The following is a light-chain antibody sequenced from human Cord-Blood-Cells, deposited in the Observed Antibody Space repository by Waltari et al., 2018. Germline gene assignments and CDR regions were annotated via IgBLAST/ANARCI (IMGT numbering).Light chain of an antibody. CDR3: QVWDSSSDHPV. CDR2: YDS. J-gene: IGLJ3*02. Sequence: SYVLTQPPSVSVAPGKTARITCGGNNIGRKSVHWSQQKPGQAPVLVIYYDSDRPSGIPERFSGSNSGNTATLTISRVEAGDEADYYCQVWDSSSDHPVFGGGTKLTVL. CDR1: NIGRKS. V-gene: IGLV3-21*04.